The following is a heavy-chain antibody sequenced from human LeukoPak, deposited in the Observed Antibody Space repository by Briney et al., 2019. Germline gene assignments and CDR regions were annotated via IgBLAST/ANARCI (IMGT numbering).Heavy chain of an antibody. CDR1: GFPFSNYA. Sequence: GRSLRLSCAASGFPFSNYAMHWVRQAPGKGLEWVAVIWDVGSSKFYADSMKGRFTISRDNSENTLYLQMNSLRAEDTAVYYCARGWRGLDAKMDYWGQGTLVTVSS. J-gene: IGHJ4*02. V-gene: IGHV3-33*01. CDR3: ARGWRGLDAKMDY. D-gene: IGHD2-15*01. CDR2: IWDVGSSK.